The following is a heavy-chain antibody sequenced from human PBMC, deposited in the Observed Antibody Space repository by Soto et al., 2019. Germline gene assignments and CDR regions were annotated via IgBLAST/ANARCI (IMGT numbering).Heavy chain of an antibody. D-gene: IGHD6-13*01. V-gene: IGHV3-30*18. CDR3: AKDAAGLTYYFDY. Sequence: PGGSLRLSCAASGITFSSYGMHWVRQAPGKGLEWVAVISNDGNNKYYADSVKGRFTISRDNSNNTLFLQMNSLRAEDTAVYYCAKDAAGLTYYFDYWGQGSLVTVSS. CDR2: ISNDGNNK. CDR1: GITFSSYG. J-gene: IGHJ4*02.